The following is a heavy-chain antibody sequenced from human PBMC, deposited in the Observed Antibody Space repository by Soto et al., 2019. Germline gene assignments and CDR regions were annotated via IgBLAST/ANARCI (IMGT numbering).Heavy chain of an antibody. CDR2: INSDGSST. V-gene: IGHV3-74*03. CDR3: ARDKSYALAV. J-gene: IGHJ6*02. Sequence: VESLRLSCAASGFDFSNSWMHWVRQVPGKGLVWVSHINSDGSSTTYADSVKGRFTISRDNARTTVYLQLDSLRVEDTAVYYCARDKSYALAVWGQGTTVTVSS. D-gene: IGHD4-17*01. CDR1: GFDFSNSW.